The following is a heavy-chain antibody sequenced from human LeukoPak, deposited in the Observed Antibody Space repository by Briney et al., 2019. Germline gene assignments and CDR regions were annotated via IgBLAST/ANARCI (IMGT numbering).Heavy chain of an antibody. D-gene: IGHD5-18*01. Sequence: GGSLRLSCAASGFTVSSNYMSWVRQAPGKGLEWVSVIYSGGSTYYADSVKGRFTISRNNSKNTLYLQMNSLRAEDTAVYYCASSPRARYSYGYSYYGMDVWGHGTTVTVSS. CDR3: ASSPRARYSYGYSYYGMDV. CDR2: IYSGGST. J-gene: IGHJ6*02. V-gene: IGHV3-66*01. CDR1: GFTVSSNY.